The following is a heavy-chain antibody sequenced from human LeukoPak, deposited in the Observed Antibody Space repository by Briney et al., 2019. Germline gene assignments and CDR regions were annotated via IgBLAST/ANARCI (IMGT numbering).Heavy chain of an antibody. Sequence: ASVKVSCKASGYTFTVYYMHWVRQAPGQGLEWMGWINPNSGGTKYAQEFQGRVTMTRDTSISTAYMELSRLRFDDTAVYYCARSGDGYIKIDYWGQGTLVTVSS. CDR3: ARSGDGYIKIDY. V-gene: IGHV1-2*02. J-gene: IGHJ4*02. CDR1: GYTFTVYY. CDR2: INPNSGGT. D-gene: IGHD5-24*01.